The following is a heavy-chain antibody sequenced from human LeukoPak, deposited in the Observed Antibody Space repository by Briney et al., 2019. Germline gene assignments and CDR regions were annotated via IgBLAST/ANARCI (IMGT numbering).Heavy chain of an antibody. CDR2: IYYTGST. CDR3: ARGYYDSSGYSSPFDY. Sequence: SETLSLTCSVSGGSISSDYWNWIRQPPGKGLEWIAYIYYTGSTNYNPSLKSRVTISLDTSKNQFSLKLSSVTGADKAVYYCARGYYDSSGYSSPFDYWGQGTLVTVSS. J-gene: IGHJ4*02. CDR1: GGSISSDY. V-gene: IGHV4-59*08. D-gene: IGHD3-22*01.